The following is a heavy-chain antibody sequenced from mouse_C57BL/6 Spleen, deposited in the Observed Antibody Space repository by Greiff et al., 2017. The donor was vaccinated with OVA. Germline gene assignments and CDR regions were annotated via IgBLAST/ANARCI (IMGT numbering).Heavy chain of an antibody. CDR2: ISYDGSN. J-gene: IGHJ4*01. Sequence: EVQLQESGPGLVKPSQSLSLTCSVTGYSITSGYYWNWIRQFPGNKLEWMGYISYDGSNNYNPSLKNRISITRDTSKNQFFLKLNSVTTEDTATYYCARARGAMDYWGQGTSVTVSS. CDR3: ARARGAMDY. CDR1: GYSITSGYY. V-gene: IGHV3-6*01.